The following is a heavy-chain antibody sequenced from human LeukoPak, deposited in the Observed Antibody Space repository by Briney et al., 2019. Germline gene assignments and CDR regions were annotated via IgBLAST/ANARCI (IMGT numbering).Heavy chain of an antibody. Sequence: AETLSLTCTVSGSISSYYWSWIRRPPGKGLEGIGYIYTSWSTNYNPSLKSRVTISVDTSKNQFSLDLSSVTAADTAVYYCARQKCTSTSCLTKNAFDVWGQGTMVTVSS. CDR1: GSISSYY. D-gene: IGHD2-2*01. V-gene: IGHV4-4*09. CDR2: IYTSWST. J-gene: IGHJ3*01. CDR3: ARQKCTSTSCLTKNAFDV.